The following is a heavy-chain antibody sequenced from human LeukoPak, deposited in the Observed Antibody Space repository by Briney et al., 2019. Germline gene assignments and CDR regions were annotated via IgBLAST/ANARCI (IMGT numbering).Heavy chain of an antibody. D-gene: IGHD3-22*01. CDR2: IYHSGST. J-gene: IGHJ4*02. CDR3: ARASYSYDINGWVPFDY. CDR1: GGSISSSSYC. Sequence: PSETLSLTCTVSGGSISSSSYCWGWIRQPPGKGLEWIGSIYHSGSTYYNPSLKSRLTISADTSKNQFSLRLSSVTAADTAVYYCARASYSYDINGWVPFDYWGQGTLVTVSS. V-gene: IGHV4-39*07.